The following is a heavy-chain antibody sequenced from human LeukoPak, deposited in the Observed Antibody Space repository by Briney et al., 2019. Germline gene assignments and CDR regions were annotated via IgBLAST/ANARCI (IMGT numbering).Heavy chain of an antibody. J-gene: IGHJ3*02. D-gene: IGHD1-26*01. CDR2: MSGSGGST. Sequence: GGSLRLSCAASGFTFSSYAMSWVRQAPGKGLEWVSGMSGSGGSTYYADSVKGRFTISRDNSKNTLYLQMNSLRAEDTAVYYCARSNSGSYDAFDIWGQGTMVTVSS. V-gene: IGHV3-23*01. CDR1: GFTFSSYA. CDR3: ARSNSGSYDAFDI.